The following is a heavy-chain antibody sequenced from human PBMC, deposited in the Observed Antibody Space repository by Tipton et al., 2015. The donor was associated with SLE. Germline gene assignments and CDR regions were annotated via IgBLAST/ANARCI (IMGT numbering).Heavy chain of an antibody. J-gene: IGHJ3*02. D-gene: IGHD3-10*02. CDR1: GFTFSSSW. Sequence: SLRLSCAASGFTFSSSWMHWVCQAPEKGLEWAADIKCDGSEKYYVDSVKGRFTISRDNAINSLYLQMNSLRPEDTALYYCAKGLRRITMSRDAYDIWGQGTMVTVSS. CDR3: AKGLRRITMSRDAYDI. CDR2: IKCDGSEK. V-gene: IGHV3-52*01.